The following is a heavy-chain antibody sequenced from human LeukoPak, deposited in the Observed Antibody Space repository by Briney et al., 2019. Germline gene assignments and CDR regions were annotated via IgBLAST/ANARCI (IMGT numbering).Heavy chain of an antibody. CDR3: ARRNSSSWYVMDY. J-gene: IGHJ4*02. V-gene: IGHV3-66*01. CDR1: GFTVSSNY. Sequence: GGSLRLSCAASGFTVSSNYMSWVRQAPGKGLEWVSVIYSGGSTYYADSVKGRFTISRDNSKNTLYLQMNSLRAEDTAVYYCARRNSSSWYVMDYWGQGTLVTVSS. CDR2: IYSGGST. D-gene: IGHD6-13*01.